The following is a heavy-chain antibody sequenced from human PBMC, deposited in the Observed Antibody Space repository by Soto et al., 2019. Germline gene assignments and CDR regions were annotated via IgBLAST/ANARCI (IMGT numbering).Heavy chain of an antibody. V-gene: IGHV4-31*03. D-gene: IGHD3-9*01. Sequence: PSETLSLTCTVSGGSISSGGYYWSWIRQHPGKGLEWIGYIYYSGSTYYNPSLKSRVTISVDTSKNQFSLKLSSVTAADTAVYYCASSNYDILTGPIWFDPWGQGTPVTVS. CDR1: GGSISSGGYY. CDR2: IYYSGST. J-gene: IGHJ5*02. CDR3: ASSNYDILTGPIWFDP.